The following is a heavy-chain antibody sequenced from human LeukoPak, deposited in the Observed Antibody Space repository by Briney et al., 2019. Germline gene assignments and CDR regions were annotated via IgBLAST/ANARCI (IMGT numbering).Heavy chain of an antibody. V-gene: IGHV4-38-2*02. CDR3: ARDICGYNYGCFDS. D-gene: IGHD5-18*01. CDR2: IYHSGST. CDR1: GYSINRDYH. J-gene: IGHJ4*02. Sequence: SETLSLTCIVSGYSINRDYHWAWIRQPPGKGLEWIGYIYHSGSTYYNPSLKSRVTISVDTSKNQFSLSLRSVTAADTAVYYCARDICGYNYGCFDSWGQGTLVTVSS.